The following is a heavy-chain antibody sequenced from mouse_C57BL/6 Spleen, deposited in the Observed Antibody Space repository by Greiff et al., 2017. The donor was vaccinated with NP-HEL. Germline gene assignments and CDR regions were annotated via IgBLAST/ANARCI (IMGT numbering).Heavy chain of an antibody. Sequence: QVQLQQSGAELVKPGASVKISCKASGYAFSSYWMNWVKQRPGKGLEWIGQIYPGDGDTNYNGKFKGKATLTADKSSSTAYMQLSSLTSEDSAVYFFARRGNWDVGYYFDYWGQGTTLTVSS. V-gene: IGHV1-80*01. CDR1: GYAFSSYW. CDR3: ARRGNWDVGYYFDY. J-gene: IGHJ2*01. CDR2: IYPGDGDT. D-gene: IGHD4-1*01.